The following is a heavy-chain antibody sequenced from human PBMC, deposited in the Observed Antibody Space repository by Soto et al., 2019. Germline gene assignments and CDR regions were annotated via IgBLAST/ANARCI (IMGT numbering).Heavy chain of an antibody. D-gene: IGHD2-2*01. CDR1: GGTFSSYT. CDR2: IIPILGIA. J-gene: IGHJ5*02. CDR3: ASSPEDIVVVPAADNWFDP. V-gene: IGHV1-69*02. Sequence: QVQLVQSGAEVKKPGSSVKVSCKASGGTFSSYTISWVRQAPGQGLEWMGRIIPILGIANYAQKFQGRVTITADKSTSTAYMELSSLRSADTAVYYCASSPEDIVVVPAADNWFDPWGQGTLVTVSS.